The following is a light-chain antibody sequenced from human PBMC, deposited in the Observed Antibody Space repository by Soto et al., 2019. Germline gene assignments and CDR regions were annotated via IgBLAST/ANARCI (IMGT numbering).Light chain of an antibody. V-gene: IGLV2-14*03. J-gene: IGLJ1*01. CDR2: DVS. Sequence: QSVLTQPASVSGSPGQSITISCTGTSSDVGGYNYVSWYQHHPVEAPEVMIYDVSNRPSGIFNRFSGSKSGNTASLTISGLQAEDEADYYCNSYTSSSTYVFGTGTKVTVL. CDR1: SSDVGGYNY. CDR3: NSYTSSSTYV.